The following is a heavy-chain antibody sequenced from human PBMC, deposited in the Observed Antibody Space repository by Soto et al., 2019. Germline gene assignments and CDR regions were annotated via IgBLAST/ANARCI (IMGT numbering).Heavy chain of an antibody. Sequence: SGPTLVNPTQTLTLTCTFSGFSLSTSGMGMGWIRQPPGKALEWLALIYWDDDKRYSPSLKSRLTITKDTSKNQVVLTMTHMDPVDTATYYCAHRPIMITFGGVVGAFDIWGQGTMVTVSS. CDR2: IYWDDDK. CDR3: AHRPIMITFGGVVGAFDI. CDR1: GFSLSTSGMG. V-gene: IGHV2-5*02. D-gene: IGHD3-16*01. J-gene: IGHJ3*02.